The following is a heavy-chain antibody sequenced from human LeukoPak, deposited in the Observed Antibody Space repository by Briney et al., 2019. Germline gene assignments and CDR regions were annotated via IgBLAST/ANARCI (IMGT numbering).Heavy chain of an antibody. J-gene: IGHJ4*02. CDR1: GFTFSSYA. V-gene: IGHV3-66*01. Sequence: GGSLRLSCAASGFTFSSYAMSWVRQAPGKGLEWVSVIYSGGSTYYADSVKGRFTISRDNSKNTLYLQMNSLRAEDTAVYYCARTPRRGYCSSTSCYYFDYWGQGTLVTVSS. CDR3: ARTPRRGYCSSTSCYYFDY. CDR2: IYSGGST. D-gene: IGHD2-2*01.